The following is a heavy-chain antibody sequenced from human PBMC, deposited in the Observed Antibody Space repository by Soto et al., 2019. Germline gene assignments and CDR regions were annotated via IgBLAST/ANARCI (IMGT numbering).Heavy chain of an antibody. CDR1: GFTFDDYG. V-gene: IGHV3-20*04. CDR3: ARVPPGGYSGYDSAFDI. Sequence: SGGSLRLSCAASGFTFDDYGMSWVRQAPGKGLEWVSGINWNGGSTGYADSVKGRFTISRDNAKNSLYLQMNSLRAEDTALYYCARVPPGGYSGYDSAFDIWGQGTMLTVSS. D-gene: IGHD5-12*01. J-gene: IGHJ3*02. CDR2: INWNGGST.